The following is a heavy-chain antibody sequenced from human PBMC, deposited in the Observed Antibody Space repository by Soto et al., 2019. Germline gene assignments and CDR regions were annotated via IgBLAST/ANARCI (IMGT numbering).Heavy chain of an antibody. CDR1: GYTFSTFG. CDR3: ARPLDYYYYAMDA. J-gene: IGHJ6*02. Sequence: ASVKVSCKASGYTFSTFGIIWVRQAPGQGLEWMGWISAYNGDTNYAQKFQGRVTMTTDTSTTSAYMELRSLRSDDTAVYYCARPLDYYYYAMDAWGQGTTVTV. CDR2: ISAYNGDT. V-gene: IGHV1-18*01.